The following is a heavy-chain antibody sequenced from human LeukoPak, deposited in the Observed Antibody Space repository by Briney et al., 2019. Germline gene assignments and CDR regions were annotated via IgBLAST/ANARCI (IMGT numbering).Heavy chain of an antibody. J-gene: IGHJ4*02. CDR2: IGIDSGNT. CDR1: GFTFIDYS. CDR3: ARDYKYAFDN. D-gene: IGHD5-24*01. V-gene: IGHV3-48*01. Sequence: PGGSLRLSCAASGFTFIDYSMNWVRQAPGKGLEWISYIGIDSGNTNYADSVKGRFTISADKAKNSLYLQMSSLRVEDTAVYYCARDYKYAFDNWGQGTLVTVSS.